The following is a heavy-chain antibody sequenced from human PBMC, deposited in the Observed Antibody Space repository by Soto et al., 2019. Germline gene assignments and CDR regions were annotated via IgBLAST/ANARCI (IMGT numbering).Heavy chain of an antibody. CDR3: ASYVGREEVFDY. J-gene: IGHJ4*02. V-gene: IGHV3-30-3*01. CDR1: GFTFSSYA. CDR2: ISYDGSNK. Sequence: PGGSLRLSCAASGFTFSSYAMHWVRQAPGKGLEWVAVISYDGSNKYYADSVKGRFTISRDNSKNTLYLQMNRLRAEDTAVFYSASYVGREEVFDYWGQGTLVTVSS. D-gene: IGHD3-16*01.